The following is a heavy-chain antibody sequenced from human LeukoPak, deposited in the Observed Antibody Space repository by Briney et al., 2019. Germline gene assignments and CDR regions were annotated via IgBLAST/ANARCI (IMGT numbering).Heavy chain of an antibody. V-gene: IGHV3-23*01. CDR1: GFTLSTNA. D-gene: IGHD1-26*01. CDR2: ISGSGAST. CDR3: AKDVGKWESLHFFDY. J-gene: IGHJ4*02. Sequence: GGSLRLSCLTSGFTLSTNAMSWVRQAPGKGLEWISGISGSGASTYYADSVKGRFTISRDDSRNTLYLQMNSLRGDDTAVYYCAKDVGKWESLHFFDYWGQGTLVTISS.